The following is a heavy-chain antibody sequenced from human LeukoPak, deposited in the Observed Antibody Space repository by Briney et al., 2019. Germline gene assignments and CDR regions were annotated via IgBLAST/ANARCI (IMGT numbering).Heavy chain of an antibody. Sequence: PSETLSLTCAVSGGSISSGGYSWSWIRQPPGKGLEWIGYIYHSGSTYYNPSLKSRVTISVDRSKNQFSLKLSSVTAADTAVYYCAWETAAAGSFIAINDYWGQGTLVTVSS. CDR3: AWETAAAGSFIAINDY. J-gene: IGHJ4*02. V-gene: IGHV4-30-2*01. D-gene: IGHD6-13*01. CDR2: IYHSGST. CDR1: GGSISSGGYS.